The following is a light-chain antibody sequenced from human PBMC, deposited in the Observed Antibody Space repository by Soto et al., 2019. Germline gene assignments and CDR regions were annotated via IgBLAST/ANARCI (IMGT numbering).Light chain of an antibody. CDR3: QQRSNWPRGT. J-gene: IGKJ1*01. V-gene: IGKV3-11*01. Sequence: EIVLTQSPATLSLSPGEKNKHYCRDIQSVSSYLAWYQQKPGQAPRLLIYDASNRATGIPARFSGSGSGTDFTLTISSLEPEDFAVYYCQQRSNWPRGTFGQGTKVDIK. CDR2: DAS. CDR1: QSVSSY.